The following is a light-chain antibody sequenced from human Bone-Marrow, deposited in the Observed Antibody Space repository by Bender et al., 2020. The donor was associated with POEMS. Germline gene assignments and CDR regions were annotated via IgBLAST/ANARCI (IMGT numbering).Light chain of an antibody. CDR3: QSYDSSLSGWV. Sequence: QSALTQPASVSGSPGQSITISCTGTSSDVGSYDLVSWYQQHPGKAPKLLIYEVSTWPSGVSNRFSGSKSGTTASLTISGLQAEDEADYYCQSYDSSLSGWVFGGGTKLTVL. J-gene: IGLJ3*02. CDR1: SSDVGSYDL. CDR2: EVS. V-gene: IGLV2-23*02.